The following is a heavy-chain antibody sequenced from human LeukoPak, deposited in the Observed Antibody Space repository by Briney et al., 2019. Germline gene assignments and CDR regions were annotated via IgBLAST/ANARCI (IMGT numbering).Heavy chain of an antibody. D-gene: IGHD3-22*01. J-gene: IGHJ4*02. CDR2: IYYSGST. CDR3: ARIYYYDSSGYCDY. Sequence: SETLSLTCTVSGGSISNYYWSCIRQPPGKGLAWIGYIYYSGSTNYNPSLKSRVTISVDTSKNQFALNLSSVTAADTAVYYCARIYYYDSSGYCDYWGQGTLLTVSS. V-gene: IGHV4-59*01. CDR1: GGSISNYY.